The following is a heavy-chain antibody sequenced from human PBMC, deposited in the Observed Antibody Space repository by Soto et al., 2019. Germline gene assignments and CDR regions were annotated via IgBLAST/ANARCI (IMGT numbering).Heavy chain of an antibody. Sequence: SETLSLTCTVSGGSISSYYWSWIRQPPGKGLEWIGYIYYSGSTNYNPSLKSRVTISVDTSKNQFSLKLSSVTAADTAVYYCARALHFGMVRGVIVSHYGMDVWGQGTTVTVSS. V-gene: IGHV4-59*01. CDR1: GGSISSYY. CDR3: ARALHFGMVRGVIVSHYGMDV. CDR2: IYYSGST. J-gene: IGHJ6*02. D-gene: IGHD3-10*01.